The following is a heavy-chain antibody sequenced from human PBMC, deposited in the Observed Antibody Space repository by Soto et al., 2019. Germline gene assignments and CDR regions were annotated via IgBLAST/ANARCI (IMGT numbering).Heavy chain of an antibody. J-gene: IGHJ4*02. V-gene: IGHV4-39*01. CDR1: GGSITSSSYY. CDR2: IYYRGST. D-gene: IGHD4-4*01. Sequence: QLQLQESGPGLVKPSETLSLTCGVSGGSITSSSYYWGWIRQAPGRGLEWIGTIYYRGSTYYNPSLEGRATISADTSKNQLSLNLRSVTAADTAVYYCASPAGADYTFDYWGQGILVTVSS. CDR3: ASPAGADYTFDY.